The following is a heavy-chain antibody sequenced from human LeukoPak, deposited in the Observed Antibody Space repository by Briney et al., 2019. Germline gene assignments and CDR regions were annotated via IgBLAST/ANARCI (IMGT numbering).Heavy chain of an antibody. V-gene: IGHV1-2*02. J-gene: IGHJ4*02. CDR2: INPNSGGT. CDR1: GYTFTGYY. Sequence: ASVKVSCKASGYTFTGYYMHWVRQAPGQGLEWMGWINPNSGGTNYAQKFQGRVTMTRDTSISTAYMDLSRLGSDDTAVYYCARDPGSGWYNRPVDYWGQGTLVTVSS. D-gene: IGHD6-19*01. CDR3: ARDPGSGWYNRPVDY.